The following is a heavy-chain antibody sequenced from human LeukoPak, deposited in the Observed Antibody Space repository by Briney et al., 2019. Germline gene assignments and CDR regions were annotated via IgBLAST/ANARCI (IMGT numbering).Heavy chain of an antibody. V-gene: IGHV1-24*01. CDR2: LDPEGGGL. J-gene: IGHJ6*03. D-gene: IGHD6-13*01. Sequence: ASVKVSCKVSGNSLIYLSMHWVRQAPGKGLEWLGWLDPEGGGLIYAQNFQGRVIMTEDTSTGTAYMELSSLKSEDTGVYYCATVFQQRGYYYMDVLGKGTTVTVSS. CDR3: ATVFQQRGYYYMDV. CDR1: GNSLIYLS.